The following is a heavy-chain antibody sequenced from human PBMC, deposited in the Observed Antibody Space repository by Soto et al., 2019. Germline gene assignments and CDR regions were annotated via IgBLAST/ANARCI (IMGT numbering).Heavy chain of an antibody. CDR1: GYSFTGYW. CDR3: VREGSGYYDILTGSPRFFFDY. V-gene: IGHV5-51*01. D-gene: IGHD3-9*01. Sequence: GESRKISCKGSGYSFTGYWVGWVRQMPGKDLEWMGIISPRDSETRYSPSFQGQVTISVDKSISTAYLQWSSLKASDTAMYYCVREGSGYYDILTGSPRFFFDYWGQGALVTVSS. CDR2: ISPRDSET. J-gene: IGHJ4*02.